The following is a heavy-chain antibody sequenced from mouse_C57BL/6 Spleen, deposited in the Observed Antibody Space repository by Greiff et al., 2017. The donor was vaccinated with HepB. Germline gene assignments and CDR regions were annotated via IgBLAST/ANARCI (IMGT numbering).Heavy chain of an antibody. J-gene: IGHJ4*01. CDR3: AERGGAMDY. Sequence: VQLQQSGPGLVAPSQCLSITCTASGFSLTSYGVSWVRQPPGKGLEWLGVIWGDGSTNYHSALISRLSISKDNSKSDVFLKLNRLQTDDTATYYCAERGGAMDYWVKEPQSPSPQ. CDR2: IWGDGST. V-gene: IGHV2-3*01. CDR1: GFSLTSYG.